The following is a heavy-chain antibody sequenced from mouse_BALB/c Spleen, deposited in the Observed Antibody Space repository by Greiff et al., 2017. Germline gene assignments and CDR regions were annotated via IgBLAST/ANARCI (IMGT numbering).Heavy chain of an antibody. V-gene: IGHV7-3*02. Sequence: EVQLVESGGGLVQPGGSLRLSCATSGFTFTDYYMSWVRQPPGKALEWLGFIRNKANGYTTEYSASVKGRFTISRDNSQSILYLQMNTLRAEDSATYYCARDHYCSSLFAYWGQGTLVTVSA. D-gene: IGHD1-1*01. CDR3: ARDHYCSSLFAY. CDR2: IRNKANGYTT. CDR1: GFTFTDYY. J-gene: IGHJ3*01.